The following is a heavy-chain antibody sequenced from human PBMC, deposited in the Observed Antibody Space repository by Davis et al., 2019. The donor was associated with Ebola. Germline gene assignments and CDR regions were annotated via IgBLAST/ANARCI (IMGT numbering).Heavy chain of an antibody. Sequence: SGPTLVKPPQSLTLTCTYSGFSLRTSGMRVSWVRQPPGKALEWLARIDWDDDKYYSPSLRTRLTISKDTSKNQVVLTMTNVDPVDTATYYCARTPRREGYNFVYYFDFWGQGTLVTVSS. CDR1: GFSLRTSGMR. V-gene: IGHV2-70*04. D-gene: IGHD5-24*01. J-gene: IGHJ4*02. CDR2: IDWDDDK. CDR3: ARTPRREGYNFVYYFDF.